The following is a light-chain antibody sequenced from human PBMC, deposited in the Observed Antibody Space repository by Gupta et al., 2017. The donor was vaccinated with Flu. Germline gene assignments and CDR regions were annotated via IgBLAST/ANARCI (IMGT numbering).Light chain of an antibody. CDR3: QQYGSSPPT. Sequence: EIVLTHSPGTLSLSPGERATLSCRASQSVGSSYLAWYQQKPGQPPRLLISGASSRATGVPDRFSDSGSGTDFTLTISRLEPEDFAVYYCQQYGSSPPTFGHGTKVEIK. CDR2: GAS. CDR1: QSVGSSY. V-gene: IGKV3-20*01. J-gene: IGKJ1*01.